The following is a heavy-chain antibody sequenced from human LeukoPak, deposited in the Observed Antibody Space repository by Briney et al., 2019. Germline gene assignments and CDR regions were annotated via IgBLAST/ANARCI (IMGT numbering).Heavy chain of an antibody. Sequence: PGGSLRLSCAASGFIVSSNSMTWVRQAPGKGLEWVSVIYSGGSTHYADSVKGRFTISRDNSKNTVYLQMNSLRPEDTAVYYCMWISTGGYWGQGTLVTVS. J-gene: IGHJ4*02. D-gene: IGHD5-12*01. CDR2: IYSGGST. CDR1: GFIVSSNS. CDR3: MWISTGGY. V-gene: IGHV3-53*01.